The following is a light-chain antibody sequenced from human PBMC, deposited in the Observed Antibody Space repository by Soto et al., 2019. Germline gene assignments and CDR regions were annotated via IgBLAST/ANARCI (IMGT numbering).Light chain of an antibody. J-gene: IGKJ1*01. Sequence: DIQMTPSPSSLSASVVDRVTITCRASQSISNYLNWYQQKPGKAPKLLIYDASSLESGVPSRFSGGGSGTEFTLTISSLQPDDFATYYCQQYNSYWTFGQGTKVDIK. CDR1: QSISNY. V-gene: IGKV1-5*01. CDR3: QQYNSYWT. CDR2: DAS.